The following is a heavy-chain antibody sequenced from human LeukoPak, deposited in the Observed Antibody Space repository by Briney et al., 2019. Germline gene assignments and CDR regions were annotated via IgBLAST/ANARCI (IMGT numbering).Heavy chain of an antibody. CDR2: ISATGATS. Sequence: KPGGSLRLSCVASGFSFKSHFMSWIRQAPGKGLECVSFISATGATSGYVDSVKGRFTISRDNAKDSLYLQMNSLTVDDTAVYYCATVKYDYGDPVGWFDPWGQGTLVTVSS. J-gene: IGHJ5*02. D-gene: IGHD4-17*01. CDR1: GFSFKSHF. V-gene: IGHV3-11*01. CDR3: ATVKYDYGDPVGWFDP.